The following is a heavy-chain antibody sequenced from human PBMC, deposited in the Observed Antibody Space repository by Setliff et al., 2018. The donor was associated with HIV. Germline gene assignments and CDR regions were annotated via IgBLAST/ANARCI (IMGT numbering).Heavy chain of an antibody. CDR3: VTSSSWSSRLNF. CDR2: TSHSGKT. Sequence: SETLSLTCAVYGGPLSGHYWSWIRQPPGQGLEWIGETSHSGKTNYNPSLKSRVTISVVTSKNQFSLKLTSVTAADTAVYYCVTSSSWSSRLNFWGPGMLVTV. CDR1: GGPLSGHY. V-gene: IGHV4-34*01. D-gene: IGHD2-2*01. J-gene: IGHJ4*02.